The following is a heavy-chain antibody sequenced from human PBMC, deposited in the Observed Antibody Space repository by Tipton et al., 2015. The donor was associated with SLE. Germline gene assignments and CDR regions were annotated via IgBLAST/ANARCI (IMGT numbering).Heavy chain of an antibody. J-gene: IGHJ6*03. CDR3: ARGTRFLEWLLPFYMDV. CDR2: INHSGGS. V-gene: IGHV4-34*01. Sequence: LRLSCAVYGGPFSGYYWSWIRQSPGKGLEWIGEINHSGGSTYNPSLKGRVTISEDTSRNQFSLTLSSVTAADTSVYYCARGTRFLEWLLPFYMDVWGKGTTVTVSS. D-gene: IGHD3-3*01. CDR1: GGPFSGYY.